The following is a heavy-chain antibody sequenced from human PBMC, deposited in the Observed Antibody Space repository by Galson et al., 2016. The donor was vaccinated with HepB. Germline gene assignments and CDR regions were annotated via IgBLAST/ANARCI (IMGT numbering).Heavy chain of an antibody. CDR1: GFTFSDFW. CDR3: VTGGRPPY. V-gene: IGHV3-7*01. D-gene: IGHD6-6*01. J-gene: IGHJ4*02. CDR2: INPYGGAK. Sequence: SLRLSCAASGFTFSDFWMSWVRQAPGKGLEWVALINPYGGAKFYVDSVKGRFTISRDNAKNSLYLQVDSLRGEDTAVYHCVTGGRPPYWGQGTLVTVSS.